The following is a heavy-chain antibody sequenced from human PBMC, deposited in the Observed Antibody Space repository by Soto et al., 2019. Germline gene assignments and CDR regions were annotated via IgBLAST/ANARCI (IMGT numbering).Heavy chain of an antibody. J-gene: IGHJ3*02. V-gene: IGHV1-2*04. D-gene: IGHD6-13*01. CDR3: ARDRVGYSSSWYVSSGAFDI. CDR2: INPNSGGT. Sequence: ASVKVSCKASGYTFTGYYMHWVRQAPGQGLEWMGWINPNSGGTNYAQKFQGWVTMTRDTSISTAYMELSRLRSDDTAVYYCARDRVGYSSSWYVSSGAFDIWGQGTMVTVSS. CDR1: GYTFTGYY.